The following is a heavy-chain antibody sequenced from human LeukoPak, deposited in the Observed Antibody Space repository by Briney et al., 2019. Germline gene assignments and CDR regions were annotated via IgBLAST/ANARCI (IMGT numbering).Heavy chain of an antibody. CDR3: AREYCSSTSCLYDY. CDR1: GFTFSSYS. V-gene: IGHV3-48*01. J-gene: IGHJ4*02. CDR2: ISSSSSTI. D-gene: IGHD2-2*01. Sequence: EGSLRLSCAASGFTFSSYSMNWVRQAPGKGLEWVSYISSSSSTIYYADSAKGRFTISRDKAKNSLYLQMNSLRAEDTAVYYCAREYCSSTSCLYDYWGQGTLVTVSS.